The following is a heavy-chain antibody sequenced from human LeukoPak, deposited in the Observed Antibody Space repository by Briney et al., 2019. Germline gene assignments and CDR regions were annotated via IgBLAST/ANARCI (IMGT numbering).Heavy chain of an antibody. CDR3: ARAPVYYDESRGHLKISNWYLDP. CDR1: RFTFSGYS. Sequence: GGSLRLSCVASRFTFSGYSMNTVRQAPGKGREWGSSIIISSSYIYYADSVNGRFTISRDNAKNSLYLQMNSLRAEDTAVYYCARAPVYYDESRGHLKISNWYLDPWGRGTLVTVSS. D-gene: IGHD3-22*01. CDR2: IIISSSYI. J-gene: IGHJ2*01. V-gene: IGHV3-21*01.